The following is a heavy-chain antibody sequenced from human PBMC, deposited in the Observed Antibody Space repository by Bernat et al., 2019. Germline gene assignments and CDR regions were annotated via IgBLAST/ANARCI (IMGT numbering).Heavy chain of an antibody. CDR3: ARPGTRNYGMDV. CDR2: IIPILGIA. CDR1: GGTFSSYT. V-gene: IGHV1-69*02. D-gene: IGHD1-1*01. Sequence: QVQLVQSGAEVKKPGSSVKVSCKASGGTFSSYTISWVRQAPGQGLEWMGRIIPILGIANYAQKFQGRVTITADKSTSTAYMELSSLRSVDTAVYYCARPGTRNYGMDVWGQGTTVTVSS. J-gene: IGHJ6*02.